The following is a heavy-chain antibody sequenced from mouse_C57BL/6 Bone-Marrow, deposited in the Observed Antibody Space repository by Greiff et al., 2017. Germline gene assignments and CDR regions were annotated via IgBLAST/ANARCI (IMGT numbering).Heavy chain of an antibody. CDR3: ARSGGYGGYFDF. D-gene: IGHD2-2*01. CDR1: GYTFTSYW. CDR2: IHHNSGST. J-gene: IGHJ1*03. Sequence: VQLQQPGAELVKPGASVKLSCKASGYTFTSYWMHWVKQRPGQGLEWIGMIHHNSGSTNYKEKFKSKATLTVDKSSSTAYMQLSSLTSEDAAVYSCARSGGYGGYFDFWGTGTTVTVSS. V-gene: IGHV1-64*01.